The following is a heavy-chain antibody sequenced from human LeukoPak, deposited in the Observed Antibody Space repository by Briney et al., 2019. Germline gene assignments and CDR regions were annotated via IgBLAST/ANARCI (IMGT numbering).Heavy chain of an antibody. CDR2: IYTSGST. D-gene: IGHD3-22*01. V-gene: IGHV4-4*07. CDR3: ARDRDYYDSSGYTYAFDI. Sequence: SETLSLTCTVSGGSISSYYWSWIRQPAGKGLEWIGRIYTSGSTNYNPSLKSRVTMSVDTSKNQFSLKLSSVTAPDTAVYYCARDRDYYDSSGYTYAFDIWGQGTMVTVSS. CDR1: GGSISSYY. J-gene: IGHJ3*02.